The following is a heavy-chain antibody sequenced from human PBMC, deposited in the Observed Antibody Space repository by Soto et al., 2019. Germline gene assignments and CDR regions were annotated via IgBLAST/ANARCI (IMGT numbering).Heavy chain of an antibody. D-gene: IGHD2-15*01. CDR2: IYYSGHT. J-gene: IGHJ4*02. V-gene: IGHV4-30-4*01. CDR1: GGSITSGDNY. CDR3: ARTCGSGGGRRLFDS. Sequence: SETLSLTCTVSGGSITSGDNYWSWIRHPPGKGLDWIGYIYYSGHTYYNPSLKSRLTISVDTSENHFSLRLSSVTAADTAFYYCARTCGSGGGRRLFDSWGQGALVTVSS.